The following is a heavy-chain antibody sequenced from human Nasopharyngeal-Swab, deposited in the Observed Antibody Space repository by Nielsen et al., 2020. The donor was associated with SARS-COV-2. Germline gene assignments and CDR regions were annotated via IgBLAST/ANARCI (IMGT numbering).Heavy chain of an antibody. Sequence: SVTVSCQASGYTFISYGIRWVRQAPGQGLEWMGWIRAYNGNTKYAQKLQGRVTMTTDTSTSTAYMELRSLRSDDTAVYYCARDRGCSGGSCYGDWFDPWGQGTLVIVSS. J-gene: IGHJ5*02. CDR3: ARDRGCSGGSCYGDWFDP. D-gene: IGHD2-15*01. CDR1: GYTFISYG. CDR2: IRAYNGNT. V-gene: IGHV1-18*01.